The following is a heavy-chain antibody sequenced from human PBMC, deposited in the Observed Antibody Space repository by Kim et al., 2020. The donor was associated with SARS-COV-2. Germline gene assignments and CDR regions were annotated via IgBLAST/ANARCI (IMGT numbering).Heavy chain of an antibody. Sequence: GGSLRLSCAASGFTFSSYGMHWVRQAPGKGLEWVAVISYDGSNKYYADSVKGRFTISRDNSKNTLYLQMNSLRAEDTAVYYCAKVTSGNDGAFDIWGQGTMVTVSS. CDR1: GFTFSSYG. D-gene: IGHD1-1*01. CDR3: AKVTSGNDGAFDI. J-gene: IGHJ3*02. V-gene: IGHV3-30*18. CDR2: ISYDGSNK.